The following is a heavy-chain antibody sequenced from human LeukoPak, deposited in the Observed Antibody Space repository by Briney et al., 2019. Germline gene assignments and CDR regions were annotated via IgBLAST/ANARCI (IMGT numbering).Heavy chain of an antibody. CDR3: ARGGTDYYDSSGYYYACDY. CDR2: INPSGGST. J-gene: IGHJ4*02. D-gene: IGHD3-22*01. CDR1: GYTFTSYY. V-gene: IGHV1-46*01. Sequence: GASVKVSCKASGYTFTSYYMHWVRQAPGQGLEWMGIINPSGGSTSYAQKFQGRVTMTRDTSTSTVYMELSSLRSEDTAVYYCARGGTDYYDSSGYYYACDYWGQGTLVTVSS.